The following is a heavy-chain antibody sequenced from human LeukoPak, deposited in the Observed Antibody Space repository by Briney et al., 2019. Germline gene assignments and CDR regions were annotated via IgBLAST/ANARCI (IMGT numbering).Heavy chain of an antibody. J-gene: IGHJ4*02. V-gene: IGHV4-39*01. D-gene: IGHD3-22*01. Sequence: SETLSLTCTVSGGSISSSSYYCGWIRQPPGEGLEWIGSIYYSGRTYYNPYLKRRVTISVDTYNNQFPLKLSSVAAADTAVYYCARSHYYDSSSYYRFGYYFEYWGQGTLVTVSS. CDR3: ARSHYYDSSSYYRFGYYFEY. CDR2: IYYSGRT. CDR1: GGSISSSSYY.